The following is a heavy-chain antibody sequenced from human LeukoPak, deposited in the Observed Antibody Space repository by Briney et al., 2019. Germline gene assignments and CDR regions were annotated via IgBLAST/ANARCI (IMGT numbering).Heavy chain of an antibody. CDR3: ARHTAAAGYYFDF. Sequence: PSGTLSLTCTVSGGSISSYYWSWIRQPPGKGLEWIGYIFYSGSTKYNPSLKSRVTISVDTSKNQFSLRLSSVTAADTAVYHCARHTAAAGYYFDFWGQGTLVTVSS. CDR1: GGSISSYY. J-gene: IGHJ4*02. V-gene: IGHV4-59*08. D-gene: IGHD6-13*01. CDR2: IFYSGST.